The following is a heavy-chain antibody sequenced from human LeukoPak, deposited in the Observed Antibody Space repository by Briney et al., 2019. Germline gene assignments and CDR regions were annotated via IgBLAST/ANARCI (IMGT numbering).Heavy chain of an antibody. D-gene: IGHD3-10*01. CDR1: GGSFSGYY. CDR2: INHSGST. J-gene: IGHJ5*02. V-gene: IGHV4-34*01. CDR3: ARRYGSGSYYRGNWFDP. Sequence: SETLSLTRAVYGGSFSGYYWSWIRQPPGKGLEWIGEINHSGSTNYNPSLKSRVTISVDTSKNQFSLKLSSVTAADTAVYYCARRYGSGSYYRGNWFDPWGQGTLVTVSS.